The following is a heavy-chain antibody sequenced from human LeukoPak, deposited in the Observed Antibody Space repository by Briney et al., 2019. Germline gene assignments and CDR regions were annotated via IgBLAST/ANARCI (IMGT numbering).Heavy chain of an antibody. CDR2: IIPIFGTA. V-gene: IGHV1-69*13. CDR1: GGTFSSYA. J-gene: IGHJ6*02. D-gene: IGHD3-10*01. Sequence: GASVKVSCKASGGTFSSYAISWGRQAPGQGLEWMGGIIPIFGTANYAQKFQGRVTITADEYTRTAYMELSSLRSEDTAVYYCARVRPGEDYYYGMDVWGQGTTVTVSS. CDR3: ARVRPGEDYYYGMDV.